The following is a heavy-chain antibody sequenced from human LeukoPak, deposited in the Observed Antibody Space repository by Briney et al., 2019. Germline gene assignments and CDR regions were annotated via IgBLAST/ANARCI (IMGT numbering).Heavy chain of an antibody. Sequence: GGSLRLSCAASGFTFSSYSMNWVRQAPGKGLEWVSSISSSSSYIYYADSVKGRFTISRDNAKNSLYLQMNSLRAEDAAVYYCARGLSGGIAAAGLEDWFDPWGQGTLVTVSS. J-gene: IGHJ5*02. CDR2: ISSSSSYI. CDR3: ARGLSGGIAAAGLEDWFDP. V-gene: IGHV3-21*01. D-gene: IGHD6-13*01. CDR1: GFTFSSYS.